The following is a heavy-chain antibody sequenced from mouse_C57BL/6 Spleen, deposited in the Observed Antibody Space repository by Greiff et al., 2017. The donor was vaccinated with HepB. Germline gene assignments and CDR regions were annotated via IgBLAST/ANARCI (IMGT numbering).Heavy chain of an antibody. V-gene: IGHV5-17*01. CDR1: GFTFSNYG. CDR2: ISSGSSTI. J-gene: IGHJ4*01. D-gene: IGHD1-1*01. Sequence: EVMLVESGGGLVKPGGSLKLSCAASGFTFSNYGMHWVRQAPEKGLEWVAYISSGSSTIYYADTVKGRFTISRDNAKNTLFLQMTSLRSEDTAMYYCARGSTTVDYYAMDYWGQGTSVTVSS. CDR3: ARGSTTVDYYAMDY.